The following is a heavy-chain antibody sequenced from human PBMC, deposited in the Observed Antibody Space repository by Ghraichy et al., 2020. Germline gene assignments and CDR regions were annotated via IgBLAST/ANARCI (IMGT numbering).Heavy chain of an antibody. Sequence: SQTLSLTCAVYGGSFSGYYWSWIRQPPGKGLEWIGEINHSGSTNYNPSLKSRDTISVDTSKNQFSLKLSSVTAANTAVYYCARGRGNVLMVYAIHGRGGQRYGSIFIDYWGQGTLLTVSS. V-gene: IGHV4-34*01. CDR3: ARGRGNVLMVYAIHGRGGQRYGSIFIDY. CDR2: INHSGST. CDR1: GGSFSGYY. J-gene: IGHJ4*02. D-gene: IGHD2-8*01.